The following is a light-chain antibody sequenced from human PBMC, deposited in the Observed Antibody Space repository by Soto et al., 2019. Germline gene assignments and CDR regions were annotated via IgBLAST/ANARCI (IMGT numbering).Light chain of an antibody. CDR1: SSDVGGYKY. Sequence: QSALTQPASVSGSPGQSITISCTGTSSDVGGYKYVSWYQQHPGKAPKLMIYDVSNRPSGVSTRFSGYKSGNTASLTISGVQAEDEADYYCSSYTSSVNYVFGTGTKLTVL. J-gene: IGLJ1*01. CDR2: DVS. V-gene: IGLV2-14*03. CDR3: SSYTSSVNYV.